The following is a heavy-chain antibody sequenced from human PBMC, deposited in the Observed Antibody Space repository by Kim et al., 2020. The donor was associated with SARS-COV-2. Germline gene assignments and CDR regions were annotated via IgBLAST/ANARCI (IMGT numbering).Heavy chain of an antibody. V-gene: IGHV3-11*05. D-gene: IGHD3-3*01. CDR2: ISSSSSYT. CDR1: GFTFSDYY. Sequence: GGSLRLSCAASGFTFSDYYMSWIRQAPGKGLEWVSYISSSSSYTNYADSVKGRFTISRDNAKNSLYLQMNSLRAEDTAVYYCARAFLPRGYDFWSGYYSGYYFDYWGQGTLVTVSS. CDR3: ARAFLPRGYDFWSGYYSGYYFDY. J-gene: IGHJ4*02.